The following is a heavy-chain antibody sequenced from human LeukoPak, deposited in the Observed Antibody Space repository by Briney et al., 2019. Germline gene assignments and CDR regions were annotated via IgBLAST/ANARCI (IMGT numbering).Heavy chain of an antibody. Sequence: GASVKVSCKASGYTFTSYGISWVLQAPGQGLEWMGGISAYNGNTNYAQMLQGRVTMTTDTSTSTAYMELRSLRSDDTAVYYCAALSDAARPRRYYYYYMDVWGKGTTVTVSS. V-gene: IGHV1-18*01. CDR2: ISAYNGNT. CDR1: GYTFTSYG. J-gene: IGHJ6*03. D-gene: IGHD6-6*01. CDR3: AALSDAARPRRYYYYYMDV.